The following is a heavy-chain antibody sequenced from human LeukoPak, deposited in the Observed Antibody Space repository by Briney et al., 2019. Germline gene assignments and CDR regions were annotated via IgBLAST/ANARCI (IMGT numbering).Heavy chain of an antibody. Sequence: PSETLSLTCTVSGGSISSYYWSWIRQPPGKGLEWIGYIYYGGSTNYNPSLKSRVTISVDTSKNQFSLKLSSVTAADTAVYYCARGDYYGSGHMDVWGKGTTVTVSS. D-gene: IGHD3-10*01. CDR3: ARGDYYGSGHMDV. CDR1: GGSISSYY. V-gene: IGHV4-59*01. J-gene: IGHJ6*03. CDR2: IYYGGST.